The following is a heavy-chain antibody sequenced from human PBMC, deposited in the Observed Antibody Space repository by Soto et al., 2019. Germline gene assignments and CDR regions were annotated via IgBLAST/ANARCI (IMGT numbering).Heavy chain of an antibody. D-gene: IGHD3-3*01. CDR1: GFTFSRHA. CDR3: AKARAQYYDFWSGYPVDY. V-gene: IGHV3-23*01. CDR2: LSDSGGSI. J-gene: IGHJ4*02. Sequence: PGGSLRLSCTASGFTFSRHAMTWVRQAPGKGLEWVSGLSDSGGSIYYADSVKGRFTISRDNSMNTLYLQMNSLRAEDTAVYYCAKARAQYYDFWSGYPVDYWGQGTLVTVSS.